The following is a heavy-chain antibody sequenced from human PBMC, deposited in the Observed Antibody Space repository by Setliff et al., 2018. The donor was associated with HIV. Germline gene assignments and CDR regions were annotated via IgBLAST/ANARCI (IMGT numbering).Heavy chain of an antibody. V-gene: IGHV3-21*01. D-gene: IGHD3-22*01. CDR3: ARAGVYYDSSGYCIDY. Sequence: GSLSLSCAASGFTFSSYSMNWVRQAPGKGLEWVSSISSGSSYIYYAESVKGRFTISRDNAKNSLYPQMNSLRAEDTAVYYCARAGVYYDSSGYCIDYWGQGTLVTVSS. CDR2: ISSGSSYI. J-gene: IGHJ4*02. CDR1: GFTFSSYS.